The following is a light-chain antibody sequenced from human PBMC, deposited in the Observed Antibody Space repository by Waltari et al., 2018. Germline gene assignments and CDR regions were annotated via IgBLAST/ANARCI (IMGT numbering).Light chain of an antibody. V-gene: IGLV1-51*01. Sequence: QSVLTQPPSVSAAPAQRVTISCSGSSSHIGTHFVSWYQQFPGTAPKLLIYDNSKRSSGIPDRFSGSKSGTSATLGIIGLQTGDEADYYCGTWDSSLSAVVFGGGTKLTV. J-gene: IGLJ2*01. CDR1: SSHIGTHF. CDR2: DNS. CDR3: GTWDSSLSAVV.